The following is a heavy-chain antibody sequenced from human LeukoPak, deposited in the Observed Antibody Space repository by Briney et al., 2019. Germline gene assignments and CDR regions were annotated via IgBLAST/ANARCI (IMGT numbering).Heavy chain of an antibody. V-gene: IGHV1-46*01. J-gene: IGHJ6*02. CDR2: INPSGGST. Sequence: ASVKVSCKASGYTLTSYYMHWVRQAPGQGLEWMGIINPSGGSTSYAQKFQGRVTMTRDTSTSTVYMELSSLRSEDTAVYYCARDSGPGTVTIGEARSTYYYYYGMDVWGQGTTVTVSS. CDR3: ARDSGPGTVTIGEARSTYYYYYGMDV. CDR1: GYTLTSYY. D-gene: IGHD4-17*01.